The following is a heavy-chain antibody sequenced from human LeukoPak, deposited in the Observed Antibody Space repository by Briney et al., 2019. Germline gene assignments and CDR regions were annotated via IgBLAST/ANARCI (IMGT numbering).Heavy chain of an antibody. J-gene: IGHJ4*02. Sequence: GGSLRLSCVASGFTFSTYVMGWVRQVPGKGLVWVSGINSDGGTTTYADSVKGRFTISRDNAKNTLYLQMNNLRAEGTAIYYCATDSYVSGSYYRLFYWGQGTLVTVSS. D-gene: IGHD3-10*01. CDR3: ATDSYVSGSYYRLFY. CDR1: GFTFSTYV. CDR2: INSDGGTT. V-gene: IGHV3-74*01.